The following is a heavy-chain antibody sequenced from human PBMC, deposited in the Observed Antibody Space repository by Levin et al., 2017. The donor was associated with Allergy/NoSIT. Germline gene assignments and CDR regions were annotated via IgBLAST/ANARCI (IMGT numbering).Heavy chain of an antibody. J-gene: IGHJ5*02. CDR1: GGSISRSSYY. Sequence: PSETLSLSCTVSGGSISRSSYYWGWIRQPPGKGLEWVGSIYYTGSTYYNSSLESRVTISVDTSKNQFSLKLTSVTAADTAVYYCARLNHYGSGSYYTNPWGQGTLVTVSS. CDR3: ARLNHYGSGSYYTNP. D-gene: IGHD3-10*01. CDR2: IYYTGST. V-gene: IGHV4-39*01.